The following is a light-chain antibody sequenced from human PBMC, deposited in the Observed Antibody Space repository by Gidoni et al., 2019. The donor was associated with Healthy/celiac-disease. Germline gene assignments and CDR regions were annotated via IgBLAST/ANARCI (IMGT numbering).Light chain of an antibody. CDR2: KVS. Sequence: DVVLTHSPLSLPVPLGQPASISCRSSQSLVYSDGNTYLNWFQQRPGQSPRRLNYKVSNRDSGVPDRSSGRGSGTDFTMKSAGGRERMFGVYYWMQGKHWPRTFGQGTKVEIK. CDR3: MQGKHWPRT. J-gene: IGKJ1*01. CDR1: QSLVYSDGNTY. V-gene: IGKV2-30*01.